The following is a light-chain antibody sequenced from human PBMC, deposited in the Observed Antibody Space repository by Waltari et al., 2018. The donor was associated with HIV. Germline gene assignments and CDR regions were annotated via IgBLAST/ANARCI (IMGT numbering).Light chain of an antibody. Sequence: SYVLTQPPSVSVAPGKPARITCGANNIGSKNVHWYQQKPGPAPVVVIYYDSDRPSGIPERFSGSNSGNTATLTSSRVEAGDEADYYCQVRDSSSDHAVFGGGTKLTVL. CDR2: YDS. CDR1: NIGSKN. V-gene: IGLV3-21*01. CDR3: QVRDSSSDHAV. J-gene: IGLJ2*01.